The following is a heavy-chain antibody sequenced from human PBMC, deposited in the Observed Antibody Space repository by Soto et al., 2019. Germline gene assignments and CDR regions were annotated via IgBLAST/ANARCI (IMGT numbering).Heavy chain of an antibody. CDR3: ARHGIAADYYYYMDV. CDR2: IYYSGST. Sequence: QLQLQESGPGLVKPSETLSLTCTVSGGSISSSSYYWGWIRQPPGKGLEWIGSIYYSGSTYYNPSLKSRVTISVDTSKNQFSLKLSSVTAADTAVYYCARHGIAADYYYYMDVWGKGTTVTVSS. V-gene: IGHV4-39*01. J-gene: IGHJ6*03. CDR1: GGSISSSSYY. D-gene: IGHD6-13*01.